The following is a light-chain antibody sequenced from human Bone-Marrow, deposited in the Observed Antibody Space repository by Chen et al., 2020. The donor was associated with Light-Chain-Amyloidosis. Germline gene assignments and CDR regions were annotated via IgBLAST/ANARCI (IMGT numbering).Light chain of an antibody. J-gene: IGLJ2*01. CDR2: RDT. Sequence: SYELTPPPSVSVSPGQTARITCSGCDLPTKYAYWSHQKPGQAPVLGIHRDTERPSGISERFSGYSSETTATLTISGVQAEDEADSHCQSADSSGTYEVIFGGGTKLTVL. V-gene: IGLV3-25*03. CDR1: DLPTKY. CDR3: QSADSSGTYEVI.